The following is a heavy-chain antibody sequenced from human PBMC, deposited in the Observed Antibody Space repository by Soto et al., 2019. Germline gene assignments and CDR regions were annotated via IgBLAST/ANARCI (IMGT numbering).Heavy chain of an antibody. CDR2: IYYSGST. V-gene: IGHV4-59*08. J-gene: IGHJ6*03. CDR1: GGSISSYY. Sequence: SETLSLTCTVSGGSISSYYWSWIRQPPGKGLEWIGYIYYSGSTNYNPSLKSRVTISVDTSKNQFSLKLSSVTAADTAVYYCARQSWDIVVVPAAMSQGGYYYMDVWGKGTTVTVSS. D-gene: IGHD2-2*01. CDR3: ARQSWDIVVVPAAMSQGGYYYMDV.